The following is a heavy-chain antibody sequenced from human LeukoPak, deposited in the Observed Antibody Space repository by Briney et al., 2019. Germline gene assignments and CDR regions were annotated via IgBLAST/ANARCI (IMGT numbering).Heavy chain of an antibody. CDR1: GGSISSYY. CDR2: IYYSGST. CDR3: ARLVVPAAIRSNYYYYMDV. J-gene: IGHJ6*03. V-gene: IGHV4-59*01. D-gene: IGHD2-2*02. Sequence: SETLFLTCTVSGGSISSYYWSWIRQPPGKGLEWIGYIYYSGSTNYNPSLKSRVTISVDTSKNQFSLKLSSVTAADTAVYYCARLVVPAAIRSNYYYYMDVWGKGTTVTVSS.